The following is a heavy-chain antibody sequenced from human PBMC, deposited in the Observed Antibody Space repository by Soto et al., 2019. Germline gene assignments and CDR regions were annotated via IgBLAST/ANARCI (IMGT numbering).Heavy chain of an antibody. CDR1: GDSVSTNSAA. V-gene: IGHV6-1*01. J-gene: IGHJ5*02. Sequence: QVQLQQSGPGLVKPSQTLSLTCAISGDSVSTNSAAWNWIRQSPSRGLEWLGRTYYRSKWYSDYAVFVTSRITINPDTSKNQFSLQLDSVTPEDTAVYYCARGIAAAGGWFDPWGQGTLVTVSS. D-gene: IGHD6-13*01. CDR3: ARGIAAAGGWFDP. CDR2: TYYRSKWYS.